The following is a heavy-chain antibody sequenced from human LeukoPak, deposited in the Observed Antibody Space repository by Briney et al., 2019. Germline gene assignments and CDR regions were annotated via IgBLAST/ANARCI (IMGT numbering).Heavy chain of an antibody. J-gene: IGHJ4*02. CDR2: ISGSGGTT. Sequence: PGGSLRLSCAASGFNFNNFAMSWVRQAPGKGLEWVSAISGSGGTTYYADSVRGRFTISRDNSKNTLYLQMNSLRGEDTAIYYCAKGLINDWSALEYWGQGTLVTVSS. D-gene: IGHD3-9*01. CDR1: GFNFNNFA. V-gene: IGHV3-23*01. CDR3: AKGLINDWSALEY.